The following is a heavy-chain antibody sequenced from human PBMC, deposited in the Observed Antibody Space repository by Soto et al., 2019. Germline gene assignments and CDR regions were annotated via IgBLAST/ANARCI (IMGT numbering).Heavy chain of an antibody. Sequence: QVQLQESGPGRVKPSETLSLTCSVSGGAVRTGSYHWSWIRKPPGKGMEWIGFIPNNGSPDYNPSLKSRVLVSIDRSTNQFSLKVNSGTAADTAMYFCARIGWGGESWGQGTLVTVSS. CDR3: ARIGWGGES. CDR2: IPNNGSP. J-gene: IGHJ1*01. CDR1: GGAVRTGSYH. V-gene: IGHV4-61*01. D-gene: IGHD3-10*01.